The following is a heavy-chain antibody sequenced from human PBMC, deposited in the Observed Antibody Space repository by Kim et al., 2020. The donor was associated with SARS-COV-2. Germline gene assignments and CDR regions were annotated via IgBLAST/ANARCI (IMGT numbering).Heavy chain of an antibody. J-gene: IGHJ3*02. CDR2: ISYVGSNK. V-gene: IGHV3-30*18. CDR3: AKLANADAFDI. D-gene: IGHD1-26*01. Sequence: GGSLRLSCAASGFTFSSYGMHWVRQAPGKGLEWVAVISYVGSNKYYADSVKGRFTISRDNSKNTLYLQMNSLRAEDTAVYYCAKLANADAFDIWGQGTMVTVSS. CDR1: GFTFSSYG.